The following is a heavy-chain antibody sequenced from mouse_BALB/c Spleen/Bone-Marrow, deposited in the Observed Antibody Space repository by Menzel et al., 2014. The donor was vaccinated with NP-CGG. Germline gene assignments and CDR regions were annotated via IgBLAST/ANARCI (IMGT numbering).Heavy chain of an antibody. V-gene: IGHV1-4*01. CDR2: INPSSGYT. CDR1: GYTFTSYT. CDR3: AREVYGKPFAY. J-gene: IGHJ3*01. D-gene: IGHD2-1*01. Sequence: QVHVKQSGAELARPGASVKMSCKASGYTFTSYTMHWVKQRPGQGLEWIGYINPSSGYTNYNQKFKDKATLTADKSSSTAYMQLSSLTSEDPAVYYCAREVYGKPFAYWGQGTLVTVSA.